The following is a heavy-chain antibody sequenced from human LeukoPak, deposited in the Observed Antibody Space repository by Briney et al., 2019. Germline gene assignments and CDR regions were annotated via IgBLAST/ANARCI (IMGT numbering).Heavy chain of an antibody. CDR3: RMTTVTSGSDY. CDR2: IYYSGST. V-gene: IGHV4-39*07. D-gene: IGHD4-11*01. Sequence: SETLSLTCTVSGGSISSSSYYWGWIRQPPGKGLEWIGSIYYSGSTYYNPSLKSRVTISVDTSKNQFSLKLSSVTAAGTAVYYCRMTTVTSGSDYWGQGPWSPSPQ. J-gene: IGHJ4*02. CDR1: GGSISSSSYY.